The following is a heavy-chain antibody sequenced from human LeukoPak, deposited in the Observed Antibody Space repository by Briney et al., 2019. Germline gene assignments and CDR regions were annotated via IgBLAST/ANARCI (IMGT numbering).Heavy chain of an antibody. CDR1: GYTFTSYY. D-gene: IGHD3-16*02. J-gene: IGHJ4*02. CDR2: INPSGGST. V-gene: IGHV1-46*01. CDR3: ARDRFRLPFDY. Sequence: ASVKVSRKASGYTFTSYYMHWVRQAPGQGLEWMGIINPSGGSTSYAQKFQGRVTMTRDTSTSTVYMELSSLRSEDTAVYYCARDRFRLPFDYWGQGTLVTVSS.